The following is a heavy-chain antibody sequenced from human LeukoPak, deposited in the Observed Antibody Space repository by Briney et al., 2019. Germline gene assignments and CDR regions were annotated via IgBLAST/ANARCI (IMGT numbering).Heavy chain of an antibody. CDR3: ARESIIPRMDY. CDR1: GFTFSSHK. J-gene: IGHJ4*02. CDR2: ISTNTGYT. D-gene: IGHD3-3*01. Sequence: GGSLRLSCAASGFTFSSHKMNWVRQAPGKGLEWVSLISTNTGYTYYAESVKGRFTIARDNAKNSLYLQMDSLRAEDTALYYCARESIIPRMDYWGQGTLVTVSS. V-gene: IGHV3-21*01.